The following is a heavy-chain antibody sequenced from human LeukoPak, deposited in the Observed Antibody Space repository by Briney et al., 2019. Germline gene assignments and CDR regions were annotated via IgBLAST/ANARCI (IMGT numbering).Heavy chain of an antibody. Sequence: PSETLSLTCAVYGGSFSGYYWSWIRQPPGKGLEWIGEVNHSGSTNYNPSLKSRVTISVDTSKNQFSLKLSSVTAADTAVYYCARGLDCSSTSCYSWFDPWGQGTLVTVSS. CDR2: VNHSGST. CDR1: GGSFSGYY. V-gene: IGHV4-34*01. D-gene: IGHD2-2*01. J-gene: IGHJ5*02. CDR3: ARGLDCSSTSCYSWFDP.